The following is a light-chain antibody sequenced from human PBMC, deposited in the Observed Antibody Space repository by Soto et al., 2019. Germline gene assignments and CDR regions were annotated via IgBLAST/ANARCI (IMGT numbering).Light chain of an antibody. CDR3: CSYAGSSTVVI. Sequence: QSALTQPASVSGSPGQSITISCTGTSSDVGSYNLVSWYQHHPGNAPKLIIYEATKRPSGVSDRFSGSKSGNTASLTISGLQADDEADYYCCSYAGSSTVVILGGGTKVTVL. J-gene: IGLJ2*01. CDR1: SSDVGSYNL. V-gene: IGLV2-23*01. CDR2: EAT.